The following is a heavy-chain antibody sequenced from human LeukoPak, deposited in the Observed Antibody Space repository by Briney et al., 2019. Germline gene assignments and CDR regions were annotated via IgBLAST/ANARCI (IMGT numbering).Heavy chain of an antibody. Sequence: EASVKVSCTASRGTFSSYAISWVRQAPGQGLEWMGGIIPIFGTANYAQKFQGRVTITADESTGTAYMELSSLRSEDTAVYYCARGLVRGPFDPWGQGTLVTVSS. CDR2: IIPIFGTA. CDR3: ARGLVRGPFDP. CDR1: RGTFSSYA. J-gene: IGHJ5*02. D-gene: IGHD6-19*01. V-gene: IGHV1-69*13.